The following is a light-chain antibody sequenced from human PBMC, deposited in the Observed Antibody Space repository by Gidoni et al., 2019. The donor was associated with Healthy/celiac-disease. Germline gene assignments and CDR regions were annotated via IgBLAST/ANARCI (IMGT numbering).Light chain of an antibody. Sequence: DIVFTQSPGTLSLSPGERATLSCRASQSVSSSYLAWYQQKPGQAPRLLFYGASSRATGIPDRCSGSGSGTDFTLTISRLEPEDFAVYYCQQYGSSPPETFGQXTKVEIK. CDR3: QQYGSSPPET. V-gene: IGKV3-20*01. CDR2: GAS. J-gene: IGKJ1*01. CDR1: QSVSSSY.